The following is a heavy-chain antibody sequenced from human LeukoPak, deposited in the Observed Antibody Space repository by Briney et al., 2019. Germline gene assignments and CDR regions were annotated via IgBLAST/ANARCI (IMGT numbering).Heavy chain of an antibody. V-gene: IGHV3-23*01. CDR1: GFTFSSYT. J-gene: IGHJ4*02. CDR2: ISGSGDST. Sequence: GGSLRLSCAASGFTFSSYTMTWVRQAPGKGLEWVSAISGSGDSTFYADSVKGRFTISRDNAKNSLFLQMNSLRAEDTAVYYCARTVRGVMAHLDYWGQGTPVTVSS. CDR3: ARTVRGVMAHLDY. D-gene: IGHD3-10*01.